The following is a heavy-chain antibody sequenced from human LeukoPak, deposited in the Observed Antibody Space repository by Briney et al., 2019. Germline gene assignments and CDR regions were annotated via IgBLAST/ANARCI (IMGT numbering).Heavy chain of an antibody. CDR3: AKDRELWFGETTYYFDY. J-gene: IGHJ4*02. CDR2: ISGSGGST. Sequence: PGGSLRLSCAASGFTFSSYGMSWVRQAPGKGLEWVSAISGSGGSTYYADSVKGRFTISRDNSKNTLYLQMNSLRAEDTAVYYCAKDRELWFGETTYYFDYWGQGTLVTVSS. V-gene: IGHV3-23*01. CDR1: GFTFSSYG. D-gene: IGHD3-10*01.